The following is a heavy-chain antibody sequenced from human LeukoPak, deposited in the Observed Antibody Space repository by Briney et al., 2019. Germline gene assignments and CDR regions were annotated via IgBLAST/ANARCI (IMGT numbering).Heavy chain of an antibody. CDR1: GFTFSNAW. CDR2: ISGSGGST. J-gene: IGHJ4*02. V-gene: IGHV3-23*01. D-gene: IGHD2-2*01. CDR3: ARIGSFIVVVPAAADY. Sequence: GGSLRLSCAASGFTFSNAWMSWVRQAPGKGLEWVSAISGSGGSTYYADSVKGRFTISRDNSKNTLYLQMNSLRAEDTAVYYCARIGSFIVVVPAAADYWGQGTLVTVSS.